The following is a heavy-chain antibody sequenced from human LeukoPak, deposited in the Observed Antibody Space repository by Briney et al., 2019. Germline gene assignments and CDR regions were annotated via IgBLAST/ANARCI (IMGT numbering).Heavy chain of an antibody. Sequence: ASVKVSCKASGYTFTSYAVHWVRQAPGQRLEWMGWINAGNGNTKYSQKFQGRVTITRDTSASTAYMELSSLRSEDTAVYYCARAPGVYYGSGSYYPDYWGQGTLVTVSS. J-gene: IGHJ4*02. CDR3: ARAPGVYYGSGSYYPDY. CDR1: GYTFTSYA. V-gene: IGHV1-3*01. CDR2: INAGNGNT. D-gene: IGHD3-10*01.